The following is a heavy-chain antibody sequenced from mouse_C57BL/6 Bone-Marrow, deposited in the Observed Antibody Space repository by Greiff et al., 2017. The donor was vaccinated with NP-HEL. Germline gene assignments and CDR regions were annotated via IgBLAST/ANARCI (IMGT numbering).Heavy chain of an antibody. D-gene: IGHD2-10*02. Sequence: VQLQQSGPELVKPGASVKISCKASGYTFTDYYINWVKQRPGQGLEWIGWIFPGSGSTYYIEKFKGQVTLTVDKSSSTAYMLRSSLTSENSAVYFCARVYGDYWGRGTTLTVSS. V-gene: IGHV1-75*01. CDR2: IFPGSGST. J-gene: IGHJ2*01. CDR1: GYTFTDYY. CDR3: ARVYGDY.